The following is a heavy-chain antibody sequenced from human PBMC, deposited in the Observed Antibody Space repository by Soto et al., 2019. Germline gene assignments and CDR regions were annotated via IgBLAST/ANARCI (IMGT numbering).Heavy chain of an antibody. V-gene: IGHV3-11*01. J-gene: IGHJ6*02. CDR3: ARDIRGYGMDV. CDR1: GFDFSDYY. D-gene: IGHD3-10*01. Sequence: PGGSLRLSCAASGFDFSDYYMSWSRLAPGKGLEWISYISDSGSPLYYADSVKGRFSISRGNARKSVYLQMNNLRADDTALYFCARDIRGYGMDVWGQGTTVTVSS. CDR2: ISDSGSPL.